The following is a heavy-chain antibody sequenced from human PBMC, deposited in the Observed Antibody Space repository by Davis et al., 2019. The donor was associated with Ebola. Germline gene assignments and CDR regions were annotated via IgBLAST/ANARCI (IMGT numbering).Heavy chain of an antibody. V-gene: IGHV3-48*04. CDR2: ISGSSITI. CDR3: ARGSNVLGWA. D-gene: IGHD1-1*01. CDR1: GFTFSSYS. Sequence: GESLKISCAASGFTFSSYSMTWVRQAPGKGLEWVSYISGSSITIDYSDSVKGRFTISRDNAKNTLYLQMNSLRAEDTAVYYCARGSNVLGWAWGQGTLVTVSS. J-gene: IGHJ5*02.